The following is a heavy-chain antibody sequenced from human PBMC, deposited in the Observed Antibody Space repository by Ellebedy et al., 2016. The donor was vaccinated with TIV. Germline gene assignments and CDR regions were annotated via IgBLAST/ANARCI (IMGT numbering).Heavy chain of an antibody. V-gene: IGHV1-2*02. Sequence: ASVKVSCKASGYTFTGYYMHWVRQAPGQGLEWMGWINPNSGGTNYAQKFQGRVAMTRDTSISTAYMELSSLRSDDTAVYYCARGVVEVAASYGMDVWGQGTTVTVSS. CDR2: INPNSGGT. CDR3: ARGVVEVAASYGMDV. D-gene: IGHD2-15*01. CDR1: GYTFTGYY. J-gene: IGHJ6*02.